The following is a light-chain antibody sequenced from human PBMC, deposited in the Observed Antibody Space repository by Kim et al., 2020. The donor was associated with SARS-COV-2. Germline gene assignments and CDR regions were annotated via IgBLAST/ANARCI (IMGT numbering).Light chain of an antibody. CDR2: LNSDGSH. CDR3: QTWGTGIHVV. CDR1: SGHSSSA. Sequence: QLVLTQSPSASASLGASVKLTCTLSSGHSSSAIAWHQQQPEKGPRYLMKLNSDGSHTKGDGIPDRFSGSSSGAERYLTISNLQSEDEADYYCQTWGTGIHVVFGGGTQLTVL. J-gene: IGLJ2*01. V-gene: IGLV4-69*01.